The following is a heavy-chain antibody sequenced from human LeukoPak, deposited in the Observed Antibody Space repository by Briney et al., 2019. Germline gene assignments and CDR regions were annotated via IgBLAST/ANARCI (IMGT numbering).Heavy chain of an antibody. D-gene: IGHD6-13*01. J-gene: IGHJ4*02. CDR3: ARAWAAADIDY. CDR2: INHSGST. CDR1: GGSFSGYY. V-gene: IGHV4-34*01. Sequence: PSETLSLTCAVYGGSFSGYYWSWIRQPPGKGLEWIGEINHSGSTNYNPSLKSRVTISVDTSKNQFSLKLSSVTAADTAVYYCARAWAAADIDYWGQGTLVTVSS.